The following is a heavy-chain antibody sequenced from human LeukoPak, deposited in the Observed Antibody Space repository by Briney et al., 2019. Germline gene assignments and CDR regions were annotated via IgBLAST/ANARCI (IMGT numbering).Heavy chain of an antibody. D-gene: IGHD2-15*01. CDR2: ISSLSGTI. V-gene: IGHV3-48*01. Sequence: GGSLRLSCTASGFIFRSYSMNWVRQAPGKGLEWISYISSLSGTIDYADSVKGRFTISRDNAQNSLYLQMNSLRAEDTATYYCARDQGGGTSYWGQGTLVTVSS. CDR1: GFIFRSYS. CDR3: ARDQGGGTSY. J-gene: IGHJ4*02.